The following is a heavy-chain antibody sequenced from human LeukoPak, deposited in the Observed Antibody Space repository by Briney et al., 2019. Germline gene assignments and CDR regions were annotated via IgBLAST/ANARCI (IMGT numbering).Heavy chain of an antibody. V-gene: IGHV3-23*01. CDR2: ISEGGENT. J-gene: IGHJ4*02. D-gene: IGHD1-26*01. CDR1: GFTFTNYA. CDR3: AKQWVDC. Sequence: GGSLRPSCAAPGFTFTNYAMNWVRQAPGKGLEWVSSISEGGENTHYADSVKGQFTISRDNSQSTLFLQMTSLRAEDTAVYYCAKQWVDCWGQGTLVTVSS.